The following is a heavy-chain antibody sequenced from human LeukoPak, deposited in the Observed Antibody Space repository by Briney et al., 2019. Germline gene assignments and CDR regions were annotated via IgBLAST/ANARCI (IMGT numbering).Heavy chain of an antibody. J-gene: IGHJ6*02. CDR3: ARDEAGRYYYYGMDV. CDR2: INPNSGGT. V-gene: IGHV1-2*06. CDR1: GYTFTGYD. Sequence: ASVNVSCKASGYTFTGYDINWVRQATGQGLEWMGRINPNSGGTNYAQKFQGRVTMTRDTSISTAYMELSRLRSDDTAVYYCARDEAGRYYYYGMDVWGQGTTVTVSS.